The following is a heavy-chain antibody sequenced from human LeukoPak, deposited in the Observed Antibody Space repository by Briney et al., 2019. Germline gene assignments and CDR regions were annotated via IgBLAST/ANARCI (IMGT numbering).Heavy chain of an antibody. D-gene: IGHD2-21*02. CDR1: VFTFSSYW. CDR2: VKQDGSEK. J-gene: IGHJ4*02. CDR3: VLNWSGLH. Sequence: PGGSLRLSCAASVFTFSSYWMVWVRQAPGKGLEWVANVKQDGSEKYYVDSVKGRFTISRDNAKNSLYLQMNSLRAEDTAVYYCVLNWSGLHWGQGTLFTVSS. V-gene: IGHV3-7*03.